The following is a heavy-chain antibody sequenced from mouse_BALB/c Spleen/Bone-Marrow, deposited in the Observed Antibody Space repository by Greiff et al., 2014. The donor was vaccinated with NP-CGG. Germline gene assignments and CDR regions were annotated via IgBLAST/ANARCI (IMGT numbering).Heavy chain of an antibody. CDR1: GYTFTNYY. Sequence: QVQLQQPGAELVKPGASVKLSCKASGYTFTNYYIYWVKQRPGQGLEWIGEINPSNGGTNFNEKFKSKATLTVDKSSSTAKMQLSSLTSEDSAVYYCTRVDFRYYDVMDYWGQGTSVTVAS. D-gene: IGHD2-4*01. CDR2: INPSNGGT. V-gene: IGHV1S81*02. CDR3: TRVDFRYYDVMDY. J-gene: IGHJ4*01.